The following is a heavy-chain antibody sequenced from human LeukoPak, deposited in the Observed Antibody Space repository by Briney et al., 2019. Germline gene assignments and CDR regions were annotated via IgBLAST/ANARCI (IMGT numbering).Heavy chain of an antibody. CDR3: AKLVPAARGYSYGPFDY. V-gene: IGHV3-48*01. CDR1: RFTFSDYS. Sequence: GGSLRLSCAASRFTFSDYSMNWVRQAPGKGLEWVSYINSDSRTTYYADSVKGRFTISRDNAKRSLYLQMNSLRAEDTAVYYCAKLVPAARGYSYGPFDYWGQGTLVTVSS. CDR2: INSDSRTT. D-gene: IGHD2-2*01. J-gene: IGHJ4*02.